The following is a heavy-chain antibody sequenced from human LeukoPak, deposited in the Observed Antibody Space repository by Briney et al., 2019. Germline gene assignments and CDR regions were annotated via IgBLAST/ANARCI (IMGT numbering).Heavy chain of an antibody. Sequence: PGRSLRLSCAASGFTFNDYAMHWVRQAPGKGLEWVSGIFGKDGAKGHADSVKGRFTISRDNVNNSLYLQMNSLRPDDTALYYCTYDNSPGGLEYWGQGTLVTVSS. CDR1: GFTFNDYA. CDR3: TYDNSPGGLEY. CDR2: IFGKDGAK. J-gene: IGHJ4*02. V-gene: IGHV3-9*01. D-gene: IGHD2-8*02.